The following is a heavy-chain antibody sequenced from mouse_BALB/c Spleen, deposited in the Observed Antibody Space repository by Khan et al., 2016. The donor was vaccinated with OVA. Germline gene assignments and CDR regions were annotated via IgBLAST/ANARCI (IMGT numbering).Heavy chain of an antibody. CDR1: GYSFTLYY. CDR2: VNPNTDNI. D-gene: IGHD2-14*01. V-gene: IGHV1-26*01. Sequence: EVQLVESGPDLVKPGASVKLSCKASGYSFTLYYMSWVKQSHGKSLEWIGRVNPNTDNINYNQEFKGKAILTVDKSSNTAYMELRSLTSEDSAVYVCARGYDFFASWGQGTLVTVSA. CDR3: ARGYDFFAS. J-gene: IGHJ3*01.